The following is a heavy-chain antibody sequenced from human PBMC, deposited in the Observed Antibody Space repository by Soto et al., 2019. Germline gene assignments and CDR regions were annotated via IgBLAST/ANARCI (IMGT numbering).Heavy chain of an antibody. CDR3: AKVKTPITPYYYGMDV. CDR1: GFTFSSYA. D-gene: IGHD3-10*01. J-gene: IGHJ6*02. Sequence: LRLSCAASGFTFSSYAMSWVRQAPLKGLEWVSAISGSGGSTYYADSVKGRFTISRDNSKNTLYLQMNSLRAEDTAVYYCAKVKTPITPYYYGMDVWGQGTTVTVSS. V-gene: IGHV3-23*01. CDR2: ISGSGGST.